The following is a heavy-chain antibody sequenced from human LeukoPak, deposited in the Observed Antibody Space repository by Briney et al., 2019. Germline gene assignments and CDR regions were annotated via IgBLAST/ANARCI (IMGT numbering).Heavy chain of an antibody. V-gene: IGHV3-23*01. D-gene: IGHD2-21*02. J-gene: IGHJ4*02. Sequence: GSLRLSCXASGFTXSSYAMSWVRQAPGKGLEWVSAISGSGGSTYYADSVKGRFTISRDNSKNTLYLQMNSLRAEDTAVYYCAKDGSVTYCGGDCYSDYWGQGTLVTVSS. CDR1: GFTXSSYA. CDR3: AKDGSVTYCGGDCYSDY. CDR2: ISGSGGST.